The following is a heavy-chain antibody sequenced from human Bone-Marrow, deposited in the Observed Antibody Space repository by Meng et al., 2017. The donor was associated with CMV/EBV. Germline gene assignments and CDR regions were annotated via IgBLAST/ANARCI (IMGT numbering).Heavy chain of an antibody. Sequence: SGFTCRNYAMHWVRQAPGKGLEWVAVISYDGSDKYYSDAVKGRYTISRDNSMNTLYLQMNSLRAEDTAVYYCARDRVATSVSGLDYWGQGTLVTVSS. CDR2: ISYDGSDK. CDR1: GFTCRNYA. J-gene: IGHJ4*02. D-gene: IGHD4-11*01. V-gene: IGHV3-30*04. CDR3: ARDRVATSVSGLDY.